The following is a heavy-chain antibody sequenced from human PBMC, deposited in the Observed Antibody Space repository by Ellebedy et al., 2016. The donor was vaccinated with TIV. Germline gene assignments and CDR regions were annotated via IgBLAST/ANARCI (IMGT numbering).Heavy chain of an antibody. CDR1: GYTLTELS. CDR3: ARDHSSRRTAWWFDP. CDR2: INPNGGAT. Sequence: AASVKVSCKVSGYTLTELSMHWVRRAPGQGLEWMGIINPNGGATTYAQRFQGRITLTRDTSTNTVYMELSSLRSEDTAVYYCARDHSSRRTAWWFDPWGQGTLVTVSS. J-gene: IGHJ5*02. V-gene: IGHV1-46*01.